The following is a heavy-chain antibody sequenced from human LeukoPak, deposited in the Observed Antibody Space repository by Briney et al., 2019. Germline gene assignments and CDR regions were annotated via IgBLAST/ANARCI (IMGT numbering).Heavy chain of an antibody. D-gene: IGHD6-19*01. CDR3: ARGLEQWLVRPRWFDP. CDR2: INHSGST. V-gene: IGHV4-34*01. CDR1: GGSFSGYY. Sequence: SETLSLTCAVYGGSFSGYYWSWIRQPPGKGLEWIGEINHSGSTNYNPSLKSRVTISVDTSKNQFSLKLSSVTAADTAVYYCARGLEQWLVRPRWFDPRGQGTLVTVSS. J-gene: IGHJ5*02.